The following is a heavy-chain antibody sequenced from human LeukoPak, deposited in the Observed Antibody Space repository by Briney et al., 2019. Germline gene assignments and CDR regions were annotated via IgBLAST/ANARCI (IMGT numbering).Heavy chain of an antibody. CDR1: GFTLSGYG. CDR2: ISSSGTYI. Sequence: GGPLRLSCAASGFTLSGYGMNWVRQAPGKGLEWVSSISSSGTYIYFADSVKGRFTISRDNAKNSLYLQMNNLRAEDTSLYYCAREQSYSDENVVVNPPFDYWGKGTLVTVSS. D-gene: IGHD2-21*01. V-gene: IGHV3-21*01. J-gene: IGHJ4*02. CDR3: AREQSYSDENVVVNPPFDY.